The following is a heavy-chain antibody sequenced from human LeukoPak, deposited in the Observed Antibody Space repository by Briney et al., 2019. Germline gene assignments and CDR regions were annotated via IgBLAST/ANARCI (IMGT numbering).Heavy chain of an antibody. CDR1: GFTFSSYA. D-gene: IGHD3-9*01. CDR2: ISYDGSNK. Sequence: PGGSLRLSCAASGFTFSSYAMHWVRQAPGKGLEWVAVISYDGSNKYYADSVKGRFTISRDNAKNSLYLQMNSLRAEDTAVYYCAKDYDILTGYYILDYWGQGTLVTVSS. V-gene: IGHV3-30*04. J-gene: IGHJ4*02. CDR3: AKDYDILTGYYILDY.